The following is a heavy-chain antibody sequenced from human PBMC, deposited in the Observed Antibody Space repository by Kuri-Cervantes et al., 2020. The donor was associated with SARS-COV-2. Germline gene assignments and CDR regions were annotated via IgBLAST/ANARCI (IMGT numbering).Heavy chain of an antibody. CDR2: ISGSGGST. Sequence: GESLKISCAASGFTFDDYAMHWVRQAPGKGLEWVSAISGSGGSTYYADSVKGRFTISRDNSKNTLYLQMNSLRAEDTAVYYCATVDGSGSFNYFDYWGQGTLVTVSS. V-gene: IGHV3-23*01. CDR3: ATVDGSGSFNYFDY. CDR1: GFTFDDYA. J-gene: IGHJ4*02. D-gene: IGHD3-10*01.